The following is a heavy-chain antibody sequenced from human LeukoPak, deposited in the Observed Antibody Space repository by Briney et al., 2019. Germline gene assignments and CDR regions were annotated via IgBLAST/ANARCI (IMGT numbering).Heavy chain of an antibody. D-gene: IGHD1-26*01. CDR1: GFTFSGYG. CDR2: IRYDGTNK. V-gene: IGHV3-30*02. CDR3: TSHVGGTARAWGYFQY. Sequence: PGGSLRLSCAASGFTFSGYGMRWVRQAPGKGLEWVAFIRYDGTNKYYADSVKGRFTISRDNANKSLFLQMNSLRAEDTAVYYCTSHVGGTARAWGYFQYWGQGTLVTVSS. J-gene: IGHJ1*01.